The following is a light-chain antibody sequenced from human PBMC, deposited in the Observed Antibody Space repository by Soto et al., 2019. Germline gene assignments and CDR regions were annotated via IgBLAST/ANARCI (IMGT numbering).Light chain of an antibody. J-gene: IGKJ4*01. Sequence: EIVLTQSPGTLSLSPGDRATLYCRASQSFNTNYLGVTRHYVAWYQQKPGQAPRLLIYGASSRATGIPDWFSGRWSGTNFPLTDSRREPDDVAVDYWQQYGSSPLSFGGGTRVEFK. V-gene: IGKV3-20*01. CDR3: QQYGSSPLS. CDR2: GAS. CDR1: QSFNTNY.